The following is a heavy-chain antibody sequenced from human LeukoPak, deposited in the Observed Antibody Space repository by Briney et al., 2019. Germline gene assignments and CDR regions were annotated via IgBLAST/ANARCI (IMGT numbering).Heavy chain of an antibody. D-gene: IGHD1-26*01. CDR1: GFTFSSYW. CDR3: ARETTVGAIDY. J-gene: IGHJ4*02. V-gene: IGHV3-7*04. Sequence: GGSLRLSCAASGFTFSSYWMSWVRQAPGKGLEWVANIKHDGSEKYYVDSVKGRFTISRDNAKNSLYLQMNSLRAEDTAVYYCARETTVGAIDYWGQGTLVTVSS. CDR2: IKHDGSEK.